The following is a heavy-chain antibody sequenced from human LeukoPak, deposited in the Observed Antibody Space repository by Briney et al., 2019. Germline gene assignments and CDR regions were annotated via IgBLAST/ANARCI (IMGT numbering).Heavy chain of an antibody. J-gene: IGHJ4*02. CDR1: GGTFSSYA. V-gene: IGHV1-69*01. CDR2: IIPVFGTA. CDR3: ASSGQLTHFDY. D-gene: IGHD2-2*01. Sequence: SVKVSCKASGGTFSSYAISWVRQAPGQGLEWMGGIIPVFGTANYAQKFQGRVTITADESTSTAYMELSSLRSEDTAVYYCASSGQLTHFDYWGQGTLVTVSS.